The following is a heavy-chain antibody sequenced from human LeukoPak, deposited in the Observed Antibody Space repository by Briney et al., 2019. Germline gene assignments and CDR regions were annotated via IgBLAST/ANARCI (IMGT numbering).Heavy chain of an antibody. D-gene: IGHD5-18*01. CDR2: ISGSGGST. CDR3: AKPKDTLMVTVRYYYYFMDV. CDR1: GFTFSDYA. V-gene: IGHV3-23*01. Sequence: PGGSLRLSCAVSGFTFSDYAMSWVRQAPGKGLEWVSHISGSGGSTYYADSVKGRFTISRDNSKNTLYLQMNSLRADDTAVYYCAKPKDTLMVTVRYYYYFMDVWGKGTTVTVSS. J-gene: IGHJ6*03.